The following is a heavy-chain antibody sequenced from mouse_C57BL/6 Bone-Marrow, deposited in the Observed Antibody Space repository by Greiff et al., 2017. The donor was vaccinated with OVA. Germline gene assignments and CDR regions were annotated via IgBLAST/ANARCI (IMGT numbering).Heavy chain of an antibody. V-gene: IGHV2-9-1*01. CDR2: IWTGGGT. CDR1: GFSLTSYA. CDR3: ARIPLFTTVVARNWYFDV. D-gene: IGHD1-1*01. J-gene: IGHJ1*03. Sequence: QVQLKESGPGLVAPSQSLSITCTVSGFSLTSYAISWVRQPPGKGLEWLGVIWTGGGTNYNSALKSRLSISKDNSKSQVFLKMNSLQTDDTARYYCARIPLFTTVVARNWYFDVWGTGTTVTVSS.